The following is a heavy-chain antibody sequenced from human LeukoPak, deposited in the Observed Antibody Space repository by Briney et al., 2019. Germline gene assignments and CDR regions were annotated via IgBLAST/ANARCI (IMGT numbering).Heavy chain of an antibody. D-gene: IGHD3-16*01. J-gene: IGHJ4*02. CDR1: GITFSGYW. CDR3: ASDGGPFDY. Sequence: GGSLRLSCTASGITFSGYWMSWVRQPPGKGLEWVANIKQAGSEKYYVDSVKGRFTISRDDAKKSVYLQMNSLRAEDAAVYYCASDGGPFDYWGQGTLVAVSS. CDR2: IKQAGSEK. V-gene: IGHV3-7*01.